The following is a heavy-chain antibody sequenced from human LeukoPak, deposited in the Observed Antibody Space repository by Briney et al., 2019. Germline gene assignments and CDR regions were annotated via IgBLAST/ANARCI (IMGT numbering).Heavy chain of an antibody. CDR3: ARDRGSGRGWFDP. Sequence: ASVKVSCKASGYTFISNNMHWMRQAPGQGLEWKAILKPSSGSTTYAQKFQGRLTVTRDMSTSTVYMELSTLRSEDTAVYYCARDRGSGRGWFDPWGQGTLVTVSS. CDR1: GYTFISNN. D-gene: IGHD3-10*01. CDR2: LKPSSGST. J-gene: IGHJ5*02. V-gene: IGHV1-46*01.